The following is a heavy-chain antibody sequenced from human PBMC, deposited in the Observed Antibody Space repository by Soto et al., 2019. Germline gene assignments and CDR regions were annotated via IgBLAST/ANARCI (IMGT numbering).Heavy chain of an antibody. CDR2: INPKFGDT. D-gene: IGHD3-10*02. Sequence: QVQLVQSGAEVKEPGDSVRVSCEASGYTFTAYYIHWVRQAPGQGLEWMGWINPKFGDTTYAQDFQGRDSMTRDMSISTVYMELSSLTSDDTAIYYCARNMDYYYGRGSGNGHGVWGQGTTVTVFS. J-gene: IGHJ6*02. CDR3: ARNMDYYYGRGSGNGHGV. CDR1: GYTFTAYY. V-gene: IGHV1-2*02.